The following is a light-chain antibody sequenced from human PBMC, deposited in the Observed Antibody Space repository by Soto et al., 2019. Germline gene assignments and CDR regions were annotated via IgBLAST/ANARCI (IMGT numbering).Light chain of an antibody. CDR1: QDIGSA. CDR3: QQFNGFPLT. V-gene: IGKV1-13*02. Sequence: TCRAGQDIGSALAWYQQRPGKAPKLLLYDASNLEAGVPSRFSGSGSGTDFTLTITSLRPEDFATYYCQQFNGFPLTFGGGTKVQIK. CDR2: DAS. J-gene: IGKJ4*01.